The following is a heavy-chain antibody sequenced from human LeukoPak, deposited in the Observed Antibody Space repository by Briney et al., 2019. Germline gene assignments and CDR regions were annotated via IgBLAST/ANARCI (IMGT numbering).Heavy chain of an antibody. V-gene: IGHV1-18*01. Sequence: ASVKVSCKASGYTFTSYGISWVRQAPGQGLEWMGWISAYNGNTNYAQKLQGRVTMTTDTSTSTAYMELRSPRSDDTAVYYCARDPPYCSSTSCYSIDYWGQGTLVTVSS. CDR2: ISAYNGNT. CDR3: ARDPPYCSSTSCYSIDY. D-gene: IGHD2-2*01. CDR1: GYTFTSYG. J-gene: IGHJ4*02.